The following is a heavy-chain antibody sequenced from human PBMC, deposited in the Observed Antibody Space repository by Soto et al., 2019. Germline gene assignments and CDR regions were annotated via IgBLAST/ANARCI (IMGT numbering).Heavy chain of an antibody. CDR1: GYIRNTDW. CDR3: SRHQVGMVAEGS. V-gene: IGHV5-10-1*01. D-gene: IGHD1-26*01. J-gene: IGHJ5*02. CDR2: IDPLDSHT. Sequence: PGESLKISCKASGYIRNTDWISWVRQKPGKGLEWMGRIDPLDSHTKYSPSFEGRVNISADRSTATAYLHWTSLETSDTAIYYCSRHQVGMVAEGSWGQGTLVTVSS.